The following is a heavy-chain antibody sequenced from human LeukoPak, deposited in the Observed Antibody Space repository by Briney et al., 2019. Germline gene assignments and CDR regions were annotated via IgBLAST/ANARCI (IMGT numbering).Heavy chain of an antibody. V-gene: IGHV3-74*01. CDR3: ARAPEWLAIYYFGY. CDR1: GFTFSSYW. CDR2: INSGGSST. J-gene: IGHJ4*02. D-gene: IGHD6-19*01. Sequence: GGSLRLSCAASGFTFSSYWMHWVRHAPGKGLVWVSRINSGGSSTSYADSVKGRFTISRDNAKNTLYLQMNSLRAEDTAVYYCARAPEWLAIYYFGYWGQGTLVTVSS.